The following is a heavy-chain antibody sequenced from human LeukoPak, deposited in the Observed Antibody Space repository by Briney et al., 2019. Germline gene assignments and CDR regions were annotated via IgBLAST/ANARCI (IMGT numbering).Heavy chain of an antibody. V-gene: IGHV1-46*01. CDR3: ARDSYDSSGSYSRDVDY. CDR1: GYTFTSYY. Sequence: ASVKVSGKASGYTFTSYYMHGGRQAPGQGLEWRGIINPSGGSTSYAQKFQGRVTMTRDMSTSTVYMELSSLRSEDTAVYYCARDSYDSSGSYSRDVDYWGQGTLVTVSS. J-gene: IGHJ4*02. D-gene: IGHD3-22*01. CDR2: INPSGGST.